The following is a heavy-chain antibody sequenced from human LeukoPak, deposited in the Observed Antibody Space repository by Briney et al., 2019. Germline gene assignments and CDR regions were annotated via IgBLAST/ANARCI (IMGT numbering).Heavy chain of an antibody. J-gene: IGHJ4*02. D-gene: IGHD6-13*01. Sequence: HTGESLRLSCAASGFTYSRYEMNWVRQAPGKGLEWVSYISSSGSTIYYADSVKGRFTISRDNAKNSLYLQMNSLRAEDTAVYYCARDSSSWPYYFDYWGQGTLATVSS. V-gene: IGHV3-48*03. CDR3: ARDSSSWPYYFDY. CDR1: GFTYSRYE. CDR2: ISSSGSTI.